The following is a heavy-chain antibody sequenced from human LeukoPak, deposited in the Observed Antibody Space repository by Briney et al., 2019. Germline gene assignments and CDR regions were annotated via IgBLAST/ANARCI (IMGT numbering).Heavy chain of an antibody. CDR1: GGTFSSYA. CDR3: ARELRQYNWNDRGYNWFDP. D-gene: IGHD1-1*01. J-gene: IGHJ5*02. CDR2: IIPIFGTA. Sequence: GASVKVSCKASGGTFSSYAISWVRQAPGQGLEWMEGIIPIFGTANYAQKFQGRVTITADKSTSTAYMELSSLRSEDTAVYYCARELRQYNWNDRGYNWFDPWGQGTLVTVSS. V-gene: IGHV1-69*06.